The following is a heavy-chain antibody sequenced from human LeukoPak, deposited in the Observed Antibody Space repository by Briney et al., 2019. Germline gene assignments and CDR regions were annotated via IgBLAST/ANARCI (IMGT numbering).Heavy chain of an antibody. J-gene: IGHJ4*02. CDR2: INHSGST. CDR3: ARRKARGYSGYVPFDY. CDR1: GGSFSGYY. D-gene: IGHD5-12*01. Sequence: SETLSLTCAVYGGSFSGYYWSWIRQPPGKGLEWIGEINHSGSTNYNPSLKSRVTISVDTSKNQFSLKLSSVTAADTAVYYCARRKARGYSGYVPFDYWGQGTLVTVSS. V-gene: IGHV4-34*01.